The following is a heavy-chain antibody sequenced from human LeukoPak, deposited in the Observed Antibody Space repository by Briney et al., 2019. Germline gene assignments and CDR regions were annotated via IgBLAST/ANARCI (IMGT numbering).Heavy chain of an antibody. CDR3: ARSRIGIAARPNYYYYYMDV. D-gene: IGHD6-6*01. V-gene: IGHV4-59*01. Sequence: SETLSLTCAVYGGSFSGYYWSWIRQPPGKGLEWIGYIYYSGSTNYNPSLKSRVTISVDTSKNQFSLKLSSVTAADTAVYYCARSRIGIAARPNYYYYYMDVWGKGTTVTVSS. CDR2: IYYSGST. CDR1: GGSFSGYY. J-gene: IGHJ6*03.